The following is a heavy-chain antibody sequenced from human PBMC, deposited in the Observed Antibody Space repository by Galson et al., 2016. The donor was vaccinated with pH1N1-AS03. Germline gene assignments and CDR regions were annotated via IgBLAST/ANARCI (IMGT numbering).Heavy chain of an antibody. CDR3: ARHQGVAIAARLSGGLDY. D-gene: IGHD6-6*01. CDR1: GFTFSNYG. V-gene: IGHV3-30*02. Sequence: SLRLSCAASGFTFSNYGIHWVRQAPGKGLEWVAFIRGDGSDRHYAKSVKGRFTISRDNSKGTVYLRMNSLRSEDTATYYCARHQGVAIAARLSGGLDYWGQGTLVTVSS. CDR2: IRGDGSDR. J-gene: IGHJ4*02.